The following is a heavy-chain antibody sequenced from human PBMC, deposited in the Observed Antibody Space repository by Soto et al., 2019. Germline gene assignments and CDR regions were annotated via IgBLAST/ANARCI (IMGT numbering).Heavy chain of an antibody. CDR2: ISPYNGHT. D-gene: IGHD3-3*01. Sequence: QIQLVQSGGEVKKPGASVNLSCKASGYIFNGYGISWVRQAPGQGLEWMGWISPYNGHTEYSQSLQGRLTVTAETPRHKADMTLGSWRSDDRAGYSGAGGGMGYNTGRGFAGAMDVWGQGTTVTVSS. CDR3: AGGGMGYNTGRGFAGAMDV. CDR1: GYIFNGYG. V-gene: IGHV1-18*04. J-gene: IGHJ6*02.